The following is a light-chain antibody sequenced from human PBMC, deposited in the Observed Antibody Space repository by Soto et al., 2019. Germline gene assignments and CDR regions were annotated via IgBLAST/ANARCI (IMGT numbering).Light chain of an antibody. J-gene: IGKJ1*01. Sequence: DIQMTQSPSTLSASIGDRVTITCRASQSIGTWLAWYQQKPGTAPKLLIYDVSALQGGVPSRFSGSGSGTEFSLTISRLQPDDLATYYCQEYYTYYRTFGQGTKVEFK. V-gene: IGKV1-5*01. CDR3: QEYYTYYRT. CDR1: QSIGTW. CDR2: DVS.